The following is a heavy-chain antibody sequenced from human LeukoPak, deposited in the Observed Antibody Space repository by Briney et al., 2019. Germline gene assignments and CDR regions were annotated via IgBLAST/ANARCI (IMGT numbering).Heavy chain of an antibody. J-gene: IGHJ3*02. D-gene: IGHD6-19*01. V-gene: IGHV4-61*02. CDR3: ASQQWLVEGIAFDI. CDR1: GGSISSGSYY. Sequence: SETLSLTCTVSGGSISSGSYYWSWIRQPAGKGLEWIGRIYTSGSTNYNPSLKSRVTISVDTSKNQFSLKLSSVIAADTAVYYCASQQWLVEGIAFDIWGQGTMVTVSS. CDR2: IYTSGST.